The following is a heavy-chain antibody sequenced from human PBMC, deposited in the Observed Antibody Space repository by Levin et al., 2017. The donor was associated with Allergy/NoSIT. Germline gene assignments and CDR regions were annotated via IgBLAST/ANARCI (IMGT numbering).Heavy chain of an antibody. CDR3: ARMHYYGSDYYFDY. J-gene: IGHJ4*02. D-gene: IGHD3-10*01. CDR1: GASISSYY. CDR2: IYYSRST. Sequence: TSETLSLTCTVSGASISSYYWSWIRQPPGKGLEWIGYIYYSRSTNYNASLKSRVTISVDTSNNQFSLRLSSVTAADTAVYYCARMHYYGSDYYFDYWGQGTLVTVSS. V-gene: IGHV4-59*01.